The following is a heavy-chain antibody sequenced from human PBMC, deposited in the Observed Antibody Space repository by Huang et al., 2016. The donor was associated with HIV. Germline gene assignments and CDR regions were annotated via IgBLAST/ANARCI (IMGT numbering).Heavy chain of an antibody. D-gene: IGHD3-22*01. Sequence: QVQLVQSGAEVKKPGSSVKVSCKASGGSFRNFAIGWVRQAPGQGLEWMGRMRPTLGTANYEQKFQGRVTIIEDESTSTAYMELSSLRSEDTAVYYCATVDYYDTSGPQRGYFDNWGQGTLVTVSS. J-gene: IGHJ4*02. V-gene: IGHV1-69*11. CDR2: MRPTLGTA. CDR1: GGSFRNFA. CDR3: ATVDYYDTSGPQRGYFDN.